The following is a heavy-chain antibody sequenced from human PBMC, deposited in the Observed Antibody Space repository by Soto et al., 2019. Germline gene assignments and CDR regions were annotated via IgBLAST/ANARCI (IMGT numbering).Heavy chain of an antibody. CDR1: GYSISTGCY. J-gene: IGHJ4*02. CDR3: ARDLNYGLYYFDY. CDR2: MYYTGTT. Sequence: SETLSLTCTVTGYSISTGCYWGWLRQPPGKGLEWIGSMYYTGTTYYNPSLESRVTISVDTSENQLSLKLTSVTAADTAVYYCARDLNYGLYYFDYWGQGXLVTVYS. V-gene: IGHV4-38-2*02. D-gene: IGHD3-10*01.